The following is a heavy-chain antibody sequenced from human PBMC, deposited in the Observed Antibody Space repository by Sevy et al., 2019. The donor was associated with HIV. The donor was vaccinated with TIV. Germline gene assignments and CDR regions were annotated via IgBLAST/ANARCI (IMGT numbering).Heavy chain of an antibody. CDR1: GFTFGDYC. D-gene: IGHD6-25*01. Sequence: GGSLRLSCTASGFTFGDYCMSWVRQAPGKGLEWVAFLKSDVYGGTVDHAASVRGRFVISRDDSKTNAYLQMNDLKTADTGVYYCTRWKAAQSIFDYWGQGALVTVSS. CDR2: LKSDVYGGTV. V-gene: IGHV3-49*04. CDR3: TRWKAAQSIFDY. J-gene: IGHJ4*02.